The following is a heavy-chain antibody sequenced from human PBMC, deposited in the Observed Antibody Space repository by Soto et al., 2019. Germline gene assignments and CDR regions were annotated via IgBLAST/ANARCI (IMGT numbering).Heavy chain of an antibody. CDR2: MYYSGST. CDR1: GGSINGYY. D-gene: IGHD1-26*01. CDR3: ARGLMGATTRGLDN. Sequence: SETLSLTCAVSGGSINGYYWNWIRQPPGKGLEWLGYMYYSGSTNYNPSLKRRATISPDTSRGEVSLRLTSVTAADTAVYFCARGLMGATTRGLDNCGRGVLVTVSS. V-gene: IGHV4-59*01. J-gene: IGHJ4*02.